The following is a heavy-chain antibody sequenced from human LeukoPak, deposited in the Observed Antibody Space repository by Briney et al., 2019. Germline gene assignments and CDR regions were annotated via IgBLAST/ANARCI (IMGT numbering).Heavy chain of an antibody. V-gene: IGHV3-48*03. D-gene: IGHD3-3*01. Sequence: GGSLRLSCAASGYTFSSYEMNWVRQAPGKGLEWVANISSSGSTIYYADSVKGRFTISRDNAKNSLYLQMNSLRAEDTAVYYCARVPWSGYYPIEYWGQGTLVTVFS. CDR2: ISSSGSTI. J-gene: IGHJ4*02. CDR3: ARVPWSGYYPIEY. CDR1: GYTFSSYE.